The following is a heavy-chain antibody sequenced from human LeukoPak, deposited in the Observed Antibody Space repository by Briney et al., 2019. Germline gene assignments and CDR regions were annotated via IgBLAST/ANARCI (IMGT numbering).Heavy chain of an antibody. CDR2: IYYSGST. CDR3: ARGGEYSSSSGFDY. Sequence: SETLSLTCTVSGGSISSGDYYWSWIRQPPGKGLEWIGYIYYSGSTYYNPSLKSRVTISVDTSKNQFSLKPSSVTAADTAVYYCARGGEYSSSSGFDYWGQGTLVTVSS. V-gene: IGHV4-30-4*08. D-gene: IGHD6-6*01. J-gene: IGHJ4*02. CDR1: GGSISSGDYY.